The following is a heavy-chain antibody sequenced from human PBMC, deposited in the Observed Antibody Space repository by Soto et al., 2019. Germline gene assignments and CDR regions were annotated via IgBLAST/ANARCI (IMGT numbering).Heavy chain of an antibody. D-gene: IGHD3-10*01. V-gene: IGHV3-53*01. CDR3: ARGMYGSGSYYIGDAFDM. J-gene: IGHJ3*02. Sequence: VGSLRLSCAASGFTFSSYSMNWVRQAPGKGLEWVSVIYRGGDTFYADSVKGRFTISRDNSKNTLYLQMNSLRAEDTAVYYCARGMYGSGSYYIGDAFDMWGQGTMVTVSS. CDR2: IYRGGDT. CDR1: GFTFSSYS.